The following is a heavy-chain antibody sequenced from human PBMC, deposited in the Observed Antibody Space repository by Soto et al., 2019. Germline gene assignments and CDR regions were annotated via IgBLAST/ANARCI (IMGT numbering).Heavy chain of an antibody. V-gene: IGHV3-7*04. CDR1: GFTFSSYW. D-gene: IGHD3-10*01. Sequence: EVPLVESGGGLVQPGGSLRLSCAASGFTFSSYWMSWVRQAPGKGLEWVANIKQDGSEKYYVDSVKGRFTISRDNAKNSLYLQMNSLRAEDTAVYYCARAGTYYYGSEFDPWGQGTLVTVSS. CDR2: IKQDGSEK. CDR3: ARAGTYYYGSEFDP. J-gene: IGHJ5*02.